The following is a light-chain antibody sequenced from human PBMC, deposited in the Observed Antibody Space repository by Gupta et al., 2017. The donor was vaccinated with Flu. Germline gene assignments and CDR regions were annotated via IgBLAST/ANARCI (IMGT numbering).Light chain of an antibody. Sequence: QALVTLHLSLTVAPGGPVTLTRAPSTGVVTSGHYPYWFQQKPGQAPRTLIYDTSITHSWTPARFSGSLLGGKAALTLSGAQPEDEAEYYCLLSYSGAGVFGGGTKLTVL. J-gene: IGLJ2*01. CDR3: LLSYSGAGV. CDR2: DTS. V-gene: IGLV7-46*01. CDR1: TGVVTSGHY.